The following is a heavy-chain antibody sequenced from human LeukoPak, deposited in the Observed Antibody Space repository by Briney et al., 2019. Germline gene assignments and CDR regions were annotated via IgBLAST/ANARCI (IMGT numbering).Heavy chain of an antibody. CDR2: ISYDGSNK. D-gene: IGHD6-19*01. V-gene: IGHV3-30*03. Sequence: PGGSLRLSCAASGFTFSSYGMHWVRQAPGKGLEWVAVISYDGSNKYYADSVKGRFTISRDNSKNTLYLQMNSLRAEDTAVYYCARDGRSAVAASYFDYWGQGTLVTVSS. CDR1: GFTFSSYG. CDR3: ARDGRSAVAASYFDY. J-gene: IGHJ4*02.